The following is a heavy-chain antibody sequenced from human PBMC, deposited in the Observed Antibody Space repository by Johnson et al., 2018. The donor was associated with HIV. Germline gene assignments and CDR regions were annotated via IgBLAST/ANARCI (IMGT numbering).Heavy chain of an antibody. CDR1: GFTFSSYW. V-gene: IGHV3-74*01. Sequence: VQLVESGGGLVQPGGSLRLSCAASGFTFSSYWMHWVRQAPGTALVWVSRINSDGSSTSYADSVKGRFTTSRDNSKNTLYLQMNSLRGEDTAVYYCAKDGPFGSGIDASDIWGQGTMVTVSS. J-gene: IGHJ3*02. CDR3: AKDGPFGSGIDASDI. D-gene: IGHD3-16*01. CDR2: INSDGSST.